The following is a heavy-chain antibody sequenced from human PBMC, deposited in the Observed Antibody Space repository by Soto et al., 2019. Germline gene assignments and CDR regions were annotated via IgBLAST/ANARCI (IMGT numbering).Heavy chain of an antibody. CDR3: ARGQRSDPCFDD. V-gene: IGHV4-34*01. Sequence: PSETLSLTCAVYGGSFSSYYWDWIGQPPGKGLEWIGEINPDGATNYTPSLRGRVTISIDTSRNQFSLKLSSVTAADTAVYYCARGQRSDPCFDDWGQGALVTVSS. CDR1: GGSFSSYY. J-gene: IGHJ4*02. CDR2: INPDGAT.